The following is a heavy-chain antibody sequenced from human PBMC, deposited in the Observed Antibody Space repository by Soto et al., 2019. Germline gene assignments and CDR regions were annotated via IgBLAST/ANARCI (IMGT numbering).Heavy chain of an antibody. CDR1: GFTFSSYE. CDR3: ARGRGYCSSTSCGNWFDP. CDR2: ISSSGSTI. V-gene: IGHV3-48*03. D-gene: IGHD2-2*01. Sequence: GGSLRLSCAASGFTFSSYEMNWVRQAPGKGLEWVSYISSSGSTIYYADSVKGRFTISRDNAKNSLYLQMNSLRAEDTAVYYCARGRGYCSSTSCGNWFDPCGQGTLVTVSS. J-gene: IGHJ5*02.